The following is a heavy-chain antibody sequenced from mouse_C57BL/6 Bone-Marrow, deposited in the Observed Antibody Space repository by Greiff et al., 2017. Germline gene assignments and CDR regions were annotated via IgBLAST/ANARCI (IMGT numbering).Heavy chain of an antibody. V-gene: IGHV1-18*01. CDR3: ARSGYDEGYYAMDY. Sequence: VQLQQSGPELVKPGASVKIPCKASGYTFTDYNMDWVKQSHGKSLEWIGDINPNNGGTIYNQKFKGKATLTVDKSSSTAYMELRRLTSEDTAVYYCARSGYDEGYYAMDYWGQGTSVTVSS. J-gene: IGHJ4*01. D-gene: IGHD2-2*01. CDR1: GYTFTDYN. CDR2: INPNNGGT.